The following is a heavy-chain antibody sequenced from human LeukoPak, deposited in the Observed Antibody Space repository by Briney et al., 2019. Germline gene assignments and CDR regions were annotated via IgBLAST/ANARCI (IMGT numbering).Heavy chain of an antibody. CDR2: INPNRGGT. V-gene: IGHV1-2*02. J-gene: IGHJ4*02. Sequence: APVKVSCKASGYTFTGYYMHWVRQAPGQGVEWMGWINPNRGGTNYAQKFQGRVTMTRDTTISTAYMELSRLRSDDTAVYYCARSPRIAAAGTLDYWGQGTLVTVSS. CDR1: GYTFTGYY. D-gene: IGHD6-13*01. CDR3: ARSPRIAAAGTLDY.